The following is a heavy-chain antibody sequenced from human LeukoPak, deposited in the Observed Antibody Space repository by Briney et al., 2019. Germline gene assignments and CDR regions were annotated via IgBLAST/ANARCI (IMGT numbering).Heavy chain of an antibody. CDR1: GYTFTRYY. CDR3: ARDALSYDYSWGRYGHLGIDP. J-gene: IGHJ5*02. D-gene: IGHD3-16*01. V-gene: IGHV1-46*01. Sequence: GASVKVSCKASGYTFTRYYMHWVRQAPGQGLEWMGIINPSGGTTDYAQKFHGRITVTRDTSTSTVYMELTSLTSEDTAVYYCARDALSYDYSWGRYGHLGIDPWGQGTLVTVSS. CDR2: INPSGGTT.